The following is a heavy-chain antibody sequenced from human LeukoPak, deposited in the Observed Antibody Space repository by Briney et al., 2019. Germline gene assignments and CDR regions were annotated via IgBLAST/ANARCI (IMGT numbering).Heavy chain of an antibody. CDR2: IRQDGSEK. CDR1: GFTFTTYW. D-gene: IGHD6-6*01. V-gene: IGHV3-7*01. Sequence: PGGSLRLSCAASGFTFTTYWMNWVRQAPGKGLEWVANIRQDGSEKYYVDSVKGRFTISRDNAKNSMFLQMNSLRAEDTAVYYCAKDKYSSSSGGFDYWGQGTLVTVSS. CDR3: AKDKYSSSSGGFDY. J-gene: IGHJ4*02.